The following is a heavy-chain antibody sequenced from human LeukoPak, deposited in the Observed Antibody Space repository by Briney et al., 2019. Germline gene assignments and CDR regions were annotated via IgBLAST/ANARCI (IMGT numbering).Heavy chain of an antibody. CDR1: GGSISRDY. D-gene: IGHD5-24*01. CDR3: ARGRRDGYNFYWYFDL. J-gene: IGHJ2*01. V-gene: IGHV4-4*09. CDR2: IFPRRGT. Sequence: SETLCLTCTVSGGSISRDYWSWVRHPPGKGLEYGWGIFPRRGTNYNPSLTSGVDILVDTSKNQFSLKLSSEPAADTAVYYCARGRRDGYNFYWYFDLWGRGTLVTVSS.